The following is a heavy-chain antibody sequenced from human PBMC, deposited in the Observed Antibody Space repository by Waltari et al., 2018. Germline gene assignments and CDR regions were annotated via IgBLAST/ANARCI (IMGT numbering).Heavy chain of an antibody. D-gene: IGHD2-15*01. Sequence: EVQLVESGGGLVKPGGSLRLSCAASGLTFSSSSMNWARQAPGKGLEWVSSISISSSYIYYADSVKGRFTISRDNAKNSLYLQMNSLRAEDTAVYYCARDPGRSFMDVWGKGTTVTVSS. CDR3: ARDPGRSFMDV. J-gene: IGHJ6*04. CDR1: GLTFSSSS. CDR2: ISISSSYI. V-gene: IGHV3-21*01.